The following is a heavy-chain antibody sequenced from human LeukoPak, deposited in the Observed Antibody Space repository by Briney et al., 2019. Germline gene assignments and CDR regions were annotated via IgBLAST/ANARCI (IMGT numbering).Heavy chain of an antibody. J-gene: IGHJ4*02. CDR2: ISGSGGST. D-gene: IGHD6-19*01. V-gene: IGHV3-23*01. CDR3: AKDRQYNSGWGLYDY. Sequence: GGSLRLSCAASGFTFSSYAMSWVRQAPGKGLEWVSGISGSGGSTYYADSVKGRFTISRDNSKSTLYLQMNSLRAEDTAVYYCAKDRQYNSGWGLYDYWGQGSLVTVSS. CDR1: GFTFSSYA.